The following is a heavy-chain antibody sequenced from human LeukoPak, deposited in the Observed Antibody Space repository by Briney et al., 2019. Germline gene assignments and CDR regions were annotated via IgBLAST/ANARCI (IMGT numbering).Heavy chain of an antibody. D-gene: IGHD3-3*01. V-gene: IGHV3-43*02. Sequence: PGGSLRLSSAASGFAFHAFDMYWVRQAPGKGLEWVSRINSDGGKTYYADSVRGRFTISRDNSKNSLYLQMNSLRTDDAALYYCATRAFYHGLDVCGQGTTVTVS. CDR2: INSDGGKT. CDR1: GFAFHAFD. CDR3: ATRAFYHGLDV. J-gene: IGHJ6*02.